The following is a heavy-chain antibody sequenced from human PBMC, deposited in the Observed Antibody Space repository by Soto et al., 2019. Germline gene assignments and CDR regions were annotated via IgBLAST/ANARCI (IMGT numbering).Heavy chain of an antibody. D-gene: IGHD3-3*01. CDR1: GGTFSSYT. CDR2: IIPILGIA. CDR3: ARILTNSDDYYYMDV. Sequence: QVQLVQSGAEVKKPGSSVKVSCKASGGTFSSYTISWVRQAPGQGLEWMGRIIPILGIANYAQKFQGRVTITTDKSTSTAYMELSSLRSEDTAVYYCARILTNSDDYYYMDVWGKGTTVTVSS. J-gene: IGHJ6*03. V-gene: IGHV1-69*02.